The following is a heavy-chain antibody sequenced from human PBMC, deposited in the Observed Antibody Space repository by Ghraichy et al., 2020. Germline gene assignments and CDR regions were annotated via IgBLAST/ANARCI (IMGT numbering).Heavy chain of an antibody. Sequence: GGSLRLSCAASGFTFSSYAMSWVRQAPGKGLEWVSAISGSGGSTYYADSVKGRFTISRDNSKNTLYLQMNSLRAEDTAVYYCAKHGGKYQLLLGAFDIWGQGTMVTVSS. D-gene: IGHD2-2*01. CDR3: AKHGGKYQLLLGAFDI. CDR2: ISGSGGST. J-gene: IGHJ3*02. V-gene: IGHV3-23*01. CDR1: GFTFSSYA.